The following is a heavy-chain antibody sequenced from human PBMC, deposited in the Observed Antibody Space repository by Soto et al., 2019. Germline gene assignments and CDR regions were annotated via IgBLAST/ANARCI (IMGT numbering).Heavy chain of an antibody. J-gene: IGHJ3*02. CDR1: GFTFSDSY. V-gene: IGHV3-11*01. Sequence: GGSLRFSCVASGFTFSDSYMSWIRQAPGKGLERLSYISSSGDSAHYEDSMKGRLTISRDNSKNSLFLQMSSLRAEDTAVYYCASGGRPDMWGQGTMVTVSS. CDR3: ASGGRPDM. CDR2: ISSSGDSA. D-gene: IGHD1-26*01.